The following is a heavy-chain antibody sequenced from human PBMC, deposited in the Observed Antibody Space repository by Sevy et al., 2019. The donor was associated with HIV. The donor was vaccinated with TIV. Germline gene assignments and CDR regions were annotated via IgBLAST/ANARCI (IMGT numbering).Heavy chain of an antibody. CDR3: ARDGLYGGNFEYFQH. CDR2: ITGSSTTI. J-gene: IGHJ1*01. V-gene: IGHV3-23*01. Sequence: GGSLRLCCAASGFTFSNYALTWVRQAPGKGLDWVSSITGSSTTIYYADSVKGRFTVSRDNSNSTLYLHINSLRAEDTAVYYCARDGLYGGNFEYFQHWGQGTLVTVSS. CDR1: GFTFSNYA. D-gene: IGHD4-17*01.